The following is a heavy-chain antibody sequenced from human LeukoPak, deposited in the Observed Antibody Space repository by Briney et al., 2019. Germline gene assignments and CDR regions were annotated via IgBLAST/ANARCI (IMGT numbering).Heavy chain of an antibody. CDR1: GYTFTSYG. CDR2: ISAYNGNT. V-gene: IGHV1-18*01. CDR3: ARGVGVVIGKDYYYYYMDV. Sequence: ASVKVSCKASGYTFTSYGISWVRHAPGQGLEWMGWISAYNGNTNYAQKLQGRVTMTTDTSTSTAYMELRSLRSDDTAVYYCARGVGVVIGKDYYYYYMDVWGKGTTVTVSS. J-gene: IGHJ6*03. D-gene: IGHD3-3*01.